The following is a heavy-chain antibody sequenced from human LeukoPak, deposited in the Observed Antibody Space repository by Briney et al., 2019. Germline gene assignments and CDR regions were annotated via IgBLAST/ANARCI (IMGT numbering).Heavy chain of an antibody. CDR2: INHSGST. J-gene: IGHJ6*02. Sequence: PSETLSLTCAVYGGSFSDYYWSWIRQPPGKGLEWIGEINHSGSTNYNPSLKSRVTIAVDTSKNQFSLKLSSVTAADKAVYYCERGRRYCSSTSCYGRYGMDVWGQGTTVTVSS. V-gene: IGHV4-34*01. CDR3: ERGRRYCSSTSCYGRYGMDV. D-gene: IGHD2-2*01. CDR1: GGSFSDYY.